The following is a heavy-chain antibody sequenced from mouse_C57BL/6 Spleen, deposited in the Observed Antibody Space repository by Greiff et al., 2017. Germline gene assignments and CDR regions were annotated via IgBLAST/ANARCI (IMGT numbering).Heavy chain of an antibody. CDR3: ARPTVVARYFDV. Sequence: QVQLQQPGAELVMPGASVKLSCKASGYTFTSYWMHWVKQRPGQGLEWIGEIDPSDSYTNYNQKFKGKSTLTVDKSSSTAYMQLSSLTSEDSAVYYCARPTVVARYFDVWGTGTTVTVSS. CDR1: GYTFTSYW. J-gene: IGHJ1*03. V-gene: IGHV1-69*01. CDR2: IDPSDSYT. D-gene: IGHD1-1*01.